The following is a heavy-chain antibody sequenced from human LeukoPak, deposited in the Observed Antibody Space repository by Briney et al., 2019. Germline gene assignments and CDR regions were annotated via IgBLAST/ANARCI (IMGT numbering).Heavy chain of an antibody. J-gene: IGHJ4*02. Sequence: PGGSLRLSCAASGFTFSNYWMSWVRQGPGKGLEWVAIIKQDGSEKYYVDSVKGRFTISRDNAKNSLYLQMNSLRGEDTAVYYCARAFSHPTDYFDYWGQGTLVTVSS. CDR2: IKQDGSEK. D-gene: IGHD4-17*01. CDR1: GFTFSNYW. V-gene: IGHV3-7*03. CDR3: ARAFSHPTDYFDY.